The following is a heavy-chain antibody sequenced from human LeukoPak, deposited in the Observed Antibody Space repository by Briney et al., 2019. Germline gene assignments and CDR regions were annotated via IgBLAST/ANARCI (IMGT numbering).Heavy chain of an antibody. J-gene: IGHJ4*02. Sequence: SETLSLTCTVSGGSISSYYWSWIRQPPGKGLEWIGYIYYSGSTNYNPSLKSRVTISVDTSKNQFSLKLSSVTAADTAVYYCARDRSGWRGTFDYWGRGTLVTVSS. CDR1: GGSISSYY. V-gene: IGHV4-59*01. D-gene: IGHD6-19*01. CDR3: ARDRSGWRGTFDY. CDR2: IYYSGST.